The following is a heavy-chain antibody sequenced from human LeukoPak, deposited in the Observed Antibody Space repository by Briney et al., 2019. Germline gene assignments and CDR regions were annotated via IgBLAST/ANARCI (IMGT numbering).Heavy chain of an antibody. Sequence: GGSLRLSCAASGFTVSSNYMSWVRQAPGKGLEWVSVIYSGGSTYYADSVKGRFTISRDNYKNTLYLQMNSLRAEDTAVYYCARDRRWDSSSPLDYWGKGTLVTVSS. J-gene: IGHJ4*02. CDR2: IYSGGST. CDR1: GFTVSSNY. D-gene: IGHD6-6*01. V-gene: IGHV3-66*02. CDR3: ARDRRWDSSSPLDY.